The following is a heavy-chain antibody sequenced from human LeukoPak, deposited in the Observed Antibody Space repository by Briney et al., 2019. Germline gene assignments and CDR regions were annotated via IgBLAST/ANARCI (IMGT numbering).Heavy chain of an antibody. J-gene: IGHJ4*02. Sequence: GGSLRLSCAASGFTFSSYAMSWIRQAPGKGLEWVSAISGSGGSTYYADSVKGRFTISRDNSKNTLYLQMSSLRAEDTAVYYCAKDTRYYYGSGSNVDYWGQGTLVTVSS. V-gene: IGHV3-23*01. CDR3: AKDTRYYYGSGSNVDY. CDR2: ISGSGGST. CDR1: GFTFSSYA. D-gene: IGHD3-10*01.